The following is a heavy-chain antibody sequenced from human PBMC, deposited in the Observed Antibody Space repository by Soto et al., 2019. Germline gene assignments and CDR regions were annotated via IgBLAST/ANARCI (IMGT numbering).Heavy chain of an antibody. Sequence: SETLSLTCTVSGGSISSSSYYWGWIRQPPGKGLEWIGSIYYSGSTYYNPSLKSRVTISVDTSKNQFSLKLSSVTAADTAVYYCASLLPLRIAAAGISPEYFQHWGQGTLVTVSS. CDR2: IYYSGST. D-gene: IGHD6-13*01. CDR3: ASLLPLRIAAAGISPEYFQH. V-gene: IGHV4-39*01. CDR1: GGSISSSSYY. J-gene: IGHJ1*01.